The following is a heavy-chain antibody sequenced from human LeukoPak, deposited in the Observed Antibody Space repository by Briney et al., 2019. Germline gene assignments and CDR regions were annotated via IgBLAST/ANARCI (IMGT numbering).Heavy chain of an antibody. Sequence: SETLSLTCTVSGGSITNYYWSWIPQPPAKRLEGSGYFYDSGNSNYNPSLESRVTMSEDTSKKQFSLKLTSVTAADTAVYYCARQGPGKGYGSGNYEFAFDMWGQGTKVTVSS. J-gene: IGHJ3*02. D-gene: IGHD3-10*01. V-gene: IGHV4-59*08. CDR1: GGSITNYY. CDR2: FYDSGNS. CDR3: ARQGPGKGYGSGNYEFAFDM.